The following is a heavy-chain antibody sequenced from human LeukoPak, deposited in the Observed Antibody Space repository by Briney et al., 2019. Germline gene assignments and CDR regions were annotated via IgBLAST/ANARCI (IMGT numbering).Heavy chain of an antibody. D-gene: IGHD3-10*01. CDR3: ARVAGGCLDY. CDR1: GFTFSSYE. V-gene: IGHV3-48*03. CDR2: ISSSGSTI. J-gene: IGHJ4*02. Sequence: PGGSLRLSCAASGFTFSSYEMNWVRQAPGKGLEWVSYISSSGSTIYYADSVKGRFTISRDNAKNSLYLQMNSLRAEDTAVYYYARVAGGCLDYWGQGTLVTVSS.